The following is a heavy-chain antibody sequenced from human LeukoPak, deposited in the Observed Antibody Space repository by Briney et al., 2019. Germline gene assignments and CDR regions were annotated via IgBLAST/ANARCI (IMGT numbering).Heavy chain of an antibody. Sequence: SETLSLTCTVSGGSISSYYWSWIRQPPGKGLEWIGYIYYSGSTNYNPSLKSRVTISVDTSKNQFSLKLSSVTAADTAVYYCARNTGYSYGIRVRYYFDYRGQGTLVTVSS. CDR1: GGSISSYY. J-gene: IGHJ4*02. CDR3: ARNTGYSYGIRVRYYFDY. V-gene: IGHV4-59*01. D-gene: IGHD5-18*01. CDR2: IYYSGST.